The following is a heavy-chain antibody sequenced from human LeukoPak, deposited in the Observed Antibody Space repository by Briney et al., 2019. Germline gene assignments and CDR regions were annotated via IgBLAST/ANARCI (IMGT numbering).Heavy chain of an antibody. Sequence: ASVKVSCKASGYTFTGYYMHWVRQAPGQGLEWMGWINPNSGGTDFAQKFLGRVSMTRDTSISTAYMELSSLRSDDTAVYYCARRGSTSWSEYFQYWGQGTLVTVSS. CDR3: ARRGSTSWSEYFQY. V-gene: IGHV1-2*02. J-gene: IGHJ1*01. CDR1: GYTFTGYY. D-gene: IGHD6-13*01. CDR2: INPNSGGT.